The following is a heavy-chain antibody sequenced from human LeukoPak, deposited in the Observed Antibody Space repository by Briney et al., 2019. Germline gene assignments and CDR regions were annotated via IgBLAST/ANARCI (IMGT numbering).Heavy chain of an antibody. V-gene: IGHV3-21*01. Sequence: GGSLRLSCAASGFTFSSHSMNWVRQAPGKGLEWVSSISSSSSYIYYADSVKGRFTISRDNAKNSLYLQMNCLRAEDTAVYYCARDAPYYYDSSPCPFDYWGQGTLVTVSS. J-gene: IGHJ4*02. CDR2: ISSSSSYI. D-gene: IGHD3-22*01. CDR3: ARDAPYYYDSSPCPFDY. CDR1: GFTFSSHS.